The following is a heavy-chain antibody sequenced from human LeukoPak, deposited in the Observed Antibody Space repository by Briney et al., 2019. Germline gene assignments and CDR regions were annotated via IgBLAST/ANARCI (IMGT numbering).Heavy chain of an antibody. CDR1: GGSISSYY. D-gene: IGHD4-17*01. V-gene: IGHV4-59*08. J-gene: IGHJ4*02. CDR2: IYYSGST. CDR3: ARHDGDFAY. Sequence: PSETLSLTCTVSGGSISSYYWSWIRQPPGKGLEWIGYIYYSGSTNYNPSLKSRVTISVDTSKNQFSLKLSSVTAADTAVYYCARHDGDFAYWGQGTLVTVSS.